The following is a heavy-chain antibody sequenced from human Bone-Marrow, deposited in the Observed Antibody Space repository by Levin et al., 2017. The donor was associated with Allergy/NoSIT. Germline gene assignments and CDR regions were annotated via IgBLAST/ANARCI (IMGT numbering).Heavy chain of an antibody. CDR2: ISSSGNTI. V-gene: IGHV3-48*03. CDR1: GFSFSSYE. CDR3: AGDAGTFDLWGGIDS. Sequence: GESLKISCAASGFSFSSYEMNWVRQAPGKGLEWVSYISSSGNTIYYADSMKGRFTISRDNDKNSLYLQMTNLRVEDSAVYYCAGDAGTFDLWGGIDSWGQGPLVTVSS. D-gene: IGHD3-3*01. J-gene: IGHJ4*02.